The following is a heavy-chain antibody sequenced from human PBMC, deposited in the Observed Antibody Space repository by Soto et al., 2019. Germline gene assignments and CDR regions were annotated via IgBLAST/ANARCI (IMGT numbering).Heavy chain of an antibody. J-gene: IGHJ4*02. D-gene: IGHD2-2*01. CDR2: IWYDGSNK. Sequence: PGGSLRLSCAASGFTFSSYGMHWVRQAPGKGLEWVAVIWYDGSNKYYAESVKGRFTISRDNSKNTLYLQMNSLSAEDTAVYYCARDLARYCSSTSCLLDYWGQGT. V-gene: IGHV3-33*01. CDR3: ARDLARYCSSTSCLLDY. CDR1: GFTFSSYG.